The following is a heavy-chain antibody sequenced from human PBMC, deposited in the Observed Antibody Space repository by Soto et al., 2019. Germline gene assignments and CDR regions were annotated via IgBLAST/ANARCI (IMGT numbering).Heavy chain of an antibody. Sequence: EVQLVESGGGLVQPGGSLRLSCAASGFTFSSYSMNWFRQAPGKGLEWVSYISSSSSTIYYADSVKGRFTISRDNATNSLYLQMNRLRAEDTAVYYCARDYSSYGPFDYWGQGTLVTVSS. D-gene: IGHD5-18*01. V-gene: IGHV3-48*01. CDR2: ISSSSSTI. CDR1: GFTFSSYS. J-gene: IGHJ4*02. CDR3: ARDYSSYGPFDY.